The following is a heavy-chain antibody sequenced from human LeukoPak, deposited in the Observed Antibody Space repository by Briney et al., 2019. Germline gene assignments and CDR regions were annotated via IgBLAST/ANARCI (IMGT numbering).Heavy chain of an antibody. Sequence: SETLSLTCTVSGGSISSHYWSWIRQPPGKGLEWIGYIYYSGSTNYNPSLKSRVTISVDTSKNQFSLKLSSVTAADTAVYYCARVRLVPAAPTQGFDPWGQGTLVTVSS. CDR2: IYYSGST. CDR3: ARVRLVPAAPTQGFDP. V-gene: IGHV4-59*11. CDR1: GGSISSHY. J-gene: IGHJ5*02. D-gene: IGHD2-2*01.